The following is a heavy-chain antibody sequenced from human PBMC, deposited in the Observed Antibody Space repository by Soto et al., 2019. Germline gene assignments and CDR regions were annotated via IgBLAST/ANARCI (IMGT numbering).Heavy chain of an antibody. Sequence: QVQLVESGGGVVQPGRSLRLSCAASGFTFSSYGMHWVRQAPGKGLEWVAGISYDGSNKYYADSVKGRFTISRDNSKNTLYLQMNSLRAEDTAVYYCAKDRYGGDLPYYYYYGMDVWGQGTTVTVSS. V-gene: IGHV3-30*18. CDR3: AKDRYGGDLPYYYYYGMDV. J-gene: IGHJ6*02. CDR2: ISYDGSNK. D-gene: IGHD4-17*01. CDR1: GFTFSSYG.